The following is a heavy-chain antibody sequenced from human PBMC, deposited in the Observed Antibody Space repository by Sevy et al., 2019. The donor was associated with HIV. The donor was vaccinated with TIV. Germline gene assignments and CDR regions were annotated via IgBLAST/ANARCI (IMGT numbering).Heavy chain of an antibody. J-gene: IGHJ4*02. CDR3: RYSDGPFDY. CDR1: GFTFSNAW. Sequence: GGSLRLSCAASGFTFSNAWMSWVRQAPGKGLEWVGRIKSKTDGGTTDYAASVKGRFTISRDDSKNTLFLQMNSLKTEDTAVYYTRYSDGPFDYWGQGTLVTVSS. CDR2: IKSKTDGGTT. V-gene: IGHV3-15*01. D-gene: IGHD5-18*01.